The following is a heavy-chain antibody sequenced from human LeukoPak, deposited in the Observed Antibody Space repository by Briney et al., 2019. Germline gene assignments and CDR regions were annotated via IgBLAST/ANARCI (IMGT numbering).Heavy chain of an antibody. CDR2: IYSGGST. J-gene: IGHJ6*03. Sequence: PGGSLRLSCAASGCTVSSNYMSWVRQAPGKGLEWVSVIYSGGSTYYAESVEGRFTISRGNSKNTLYLQMNSLRAEDTAVYYCGRGRAAACTYYYYDMDVWGKGTTVTVSS. D-gene: IGHD6-13*01. CDR3: GRGRAAACTYYYYDMDV. V-gene: IGHV3-53*01. CDR1: GCTVSSNY.